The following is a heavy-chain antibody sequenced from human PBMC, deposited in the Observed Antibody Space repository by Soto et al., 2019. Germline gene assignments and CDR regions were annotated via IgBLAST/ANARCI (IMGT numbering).Heavy chain of an antibody. V-gene: IGHV3-33*01. D-gene: IGHD6-13*01. J-gene: IGHJ5*02. CDR2: IWYDGSNK. CDR1: GFTFSSYG. CDR3: ARERGFSSTWVKNWVNP. Sequence: PVGSLRLSCAASGFTFSSYGMHWVRQAPGKGLEWVAVIWYDGSNKYYADSVKGRFTISRDNSKNTLYLQMNSLRAEDTAVYYGARERGFSSTWVKNWVNPWGQGTLVTVSS.